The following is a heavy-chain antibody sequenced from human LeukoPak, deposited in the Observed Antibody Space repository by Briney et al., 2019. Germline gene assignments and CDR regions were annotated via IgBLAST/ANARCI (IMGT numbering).Heavy chain of an antibody. D-gene: IGHD3-9*01. CDR2: IYPGDSDT. Sequence: GESLKISFKGSGYRFTSYWIGWVRQMPGKGLEWMGIIYPGDSDTRYSPSFQGQVTISADKSISTAYLQWSSLKASDTAMYYCASAVRYYDILTGPFDCWGQGTLVTVSS. V-gene: IGHV5-51*01. CDR1: GYRFTSYW. CDR3: ASAVRYYDILTGPFDC. J-gene: IGHJ4*02.